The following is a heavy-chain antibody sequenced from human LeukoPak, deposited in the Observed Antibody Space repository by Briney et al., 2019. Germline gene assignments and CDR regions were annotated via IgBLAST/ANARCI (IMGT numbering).Heavy chain of an antibody. CDR1: GYTFTSYA. V-gene: IGHV7-4-1*02. D-gene: IGHD3-3*01. CDR2: INTNTGNP. Sequence: ASVMVSCKASGYTFTSYAMNWVRQAPGQGLEWMGWINTNTGNPTYVQGFTGRFVFSLDTSVSAAYLQISSLKAEDTAVYYCAREEIIFGVVIHYYYYGMDVWGQGTTVTVSS. CDR3: AREEIIFGVVIHYYYYGMDV. J-gene: IGHJ6*02.